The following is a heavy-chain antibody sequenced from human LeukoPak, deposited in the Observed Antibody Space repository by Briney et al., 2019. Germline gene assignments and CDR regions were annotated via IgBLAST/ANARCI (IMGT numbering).Heavy chain of an antibody. V-gene: IGHV4-39*07. CDR3: ARSDGYGLVGI. D-gene: IGHD3-10*01. CDR2: IYSSGST. Sequence: SETLSLTCSVSGASISSGSNYWGWLRQPPGKTLEWIGSIYSSGSTYSNPTLKSPVIIIIDTHKNHFSLTLGSATAADTAVYYCARSDGYGLVGIWGQGTMVTVSS. J-gene: IGHJ3*02. CDR1: GASISSGSNY.